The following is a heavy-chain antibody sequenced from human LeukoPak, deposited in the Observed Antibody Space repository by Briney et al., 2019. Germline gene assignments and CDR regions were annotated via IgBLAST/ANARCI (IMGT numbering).Heavy chain of an antibody. CDR3: ARFSLSFISSWHYYFDY. Sequence: ASVKVSCKASGYTFTSYGISWVRQAPGQGLEWMGWISAYNGNTNYAQKLQDRVTMTTDTSTSTAYMELRSLRSDDTAVYYCARFSLSFISSWHYYFDYWGQGTLVAVSS. CDR2: ISAYNGNT. CDR1: GYTFTSYG. D-gene: IGHD6-13*01. J-gene: IGHJ4*02. V-gene: IGHV1-18*01.